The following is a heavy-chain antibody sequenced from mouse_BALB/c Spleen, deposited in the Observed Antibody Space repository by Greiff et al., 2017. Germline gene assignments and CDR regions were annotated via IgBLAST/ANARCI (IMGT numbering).Heavy chain of an antibody. CDR2: ISSGSSTI. J-gene: IGHJ2*01. Sequence: EVKLVESGGGLVQPGGSRKLSCAASGFTFSSFGMHWVRQAPEKGLEWVAYISSGSSTIYYADTVKGRFTISRDNPKNTLFLHMTSLRSEDTAMDYCARSGSYGVDFDYWGQGTTLTVSS. CDR3: ARSGSYGVDFDY. CDR1: GFTFSSFG. V-gene: IGHV5-17*02. D-gene: IGHD1-2*01.